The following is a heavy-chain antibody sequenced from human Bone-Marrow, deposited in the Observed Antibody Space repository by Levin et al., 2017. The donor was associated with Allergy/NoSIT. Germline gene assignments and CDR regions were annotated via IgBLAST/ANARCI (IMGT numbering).Heavy chain of an antibody. CDR1: GYTFTGYY. CDR3: ARETKLTDAFDI. Sequence: ASVKVSCKASGYTFTGYYMHRVRQAPGQGLEWMAWFNPHNGDTHYAQKFQGRVTLTRDTSISTAYMDLSRLKSDDSAVYFCARETKLTDAFDIWGQGTMVIVSS. J-gene: IGHJ3*02. CDR2: FNPHNGDT. V-gene: IGHV1-2*02. D-gene: IGHD3-10*01.